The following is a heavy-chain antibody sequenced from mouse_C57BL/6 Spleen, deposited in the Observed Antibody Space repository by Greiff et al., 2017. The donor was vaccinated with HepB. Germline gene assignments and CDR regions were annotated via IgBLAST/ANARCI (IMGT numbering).Heavy chain of an antibody. V-gene: IGHV7-3*01. D-gene: IGHD2-4*01. J-gene: IGHJ3*01. CDR3: ARYDDYDEAY. CDR2: IRNKANGYTT. CDR1: GFTFTDYY. Sequence: EVHLVESGGGLVQPGGSLSLSCAASGFTFTDYYMSWVRQPPGKALEWLGFIRNKANGYTTEYSASVKGRFTISRDNSQSILYLQMNALRAEDSATYYCARYDDYDEAYWGQGTLVTVSA.